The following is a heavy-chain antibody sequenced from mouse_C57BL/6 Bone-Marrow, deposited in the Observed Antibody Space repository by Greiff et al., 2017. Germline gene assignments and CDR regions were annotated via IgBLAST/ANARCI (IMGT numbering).Heavy chain of an antibody. V-gene: IGHV1-74*01. Sequence: QVHVKQPGAELVKPGASVKVSCKASGYTFTSYWMHWVKQRPGQGLEWIGRIHPSDSDTNYNQKFKGKATLTVDKSSSTAYMQLSSLTSEDSAVYYCGVSNYLYYFDYWGQGTTLTVSS. CDR3: GVSNYLYYFDY. J-gene: IGHJ2*01. CDR2: IHPSDSDT. D-gene: IGHD2-5*01. CDR1: GYTFTSYW.